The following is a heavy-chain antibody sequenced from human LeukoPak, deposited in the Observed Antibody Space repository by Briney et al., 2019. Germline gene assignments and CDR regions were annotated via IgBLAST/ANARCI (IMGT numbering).Heavy chain of an antibody. CDR3: ARYEGP. D-gene: IGHD3-3*01. CDR1: GYTFTSYD. CDR2: IIPIFGTA. J-gene: IGHJ5*02. V-gene: IGHV1-69*05. Sequence: ASVKVSCKASGYTFTSYDINWVRQATGQGLEWMGRIIPIFGTANYAQKFQGRATITTDESTTTAYMELSSLRSEDTAVYYCARYEGPWGQGTLVTVSS.